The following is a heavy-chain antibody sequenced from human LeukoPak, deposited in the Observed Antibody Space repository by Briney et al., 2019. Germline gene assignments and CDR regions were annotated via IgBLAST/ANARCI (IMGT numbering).Heavy chain of an antibody. J-gene: IGHJ4*02. D-gene: IGHD5-18*01. CDR1: GGSISSGGYS. CDR2: IYHSGST. CDR3: ARGIQLWSKFDY. Sequence: ESSQTLSLTCAVSGGSISSGGYSWSWIRQPPGKGLEWIGYIYHSGSTYYNPSLKSRVTISVDRSGNQFSLKLSSVTAADTAVYYCARGIQLWSKFDYWGQGTLVTVSS. V-gene: IGHV4-30-2*01.